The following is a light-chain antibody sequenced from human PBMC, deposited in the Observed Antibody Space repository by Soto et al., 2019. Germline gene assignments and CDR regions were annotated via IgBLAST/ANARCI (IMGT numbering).Light chain of an antibody. V-gene: IGLV4-69*01. Sequence: VLTQSPSASASLGASVKLTCTLSSGHSSYAIAWHQQQPEKGPRYLMKVNSDGSHSKGDGIPDRFSGSSSGAERYLTISSLQSEDEADYYCQTWGTGIHVVFGGGTKVTVL. CDR1: SGHSSYA. CDR2: VNSDGSH. J-gene: IGLJ2*01. CDR3: QTWGTGIHVV.